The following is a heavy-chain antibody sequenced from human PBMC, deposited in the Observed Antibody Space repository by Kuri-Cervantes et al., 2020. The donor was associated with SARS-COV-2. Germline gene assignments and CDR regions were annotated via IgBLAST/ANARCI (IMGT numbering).Heavy chain of an antibody. CDR3: AGLTDTHVYFDY. CDR2: IKQDGNER. D-gene: IGHD3-16*01. CDR1: GFNFNSFW. J-gene: IGHJ4*01. Sequence: GESLKISCVTSGFNFNSFWMSWVRQAPGKGLEWVANIKQDGNERHSVDSVEGRFTISRDNTKNSIYLQMNRLRPEDTAVYFCAGLTDTHVYFDYWGRGTLVTVSS. V-gene: IGHV3-7*03.